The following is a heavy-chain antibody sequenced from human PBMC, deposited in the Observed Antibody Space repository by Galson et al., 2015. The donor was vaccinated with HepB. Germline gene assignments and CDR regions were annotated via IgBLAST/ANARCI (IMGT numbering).Heavy chain of an antibody. V-gene: IGHV3-30*18. Sequence: SLRLSCAASGFSFSSYGMHWVRQAPGKGLEWVAVISYDGTNTYYADSVKGRFTISRDDSTNTLYLQMNSLRPEDTAVYSCAKELPSARTYYYYYDMDVWGQGTTVTVS. J-gene: IGHJ6*02. CDR2: ISYDGTNT. CDR3: AKELPSARTYYYYYDMDV. CDR1: GFSFSSYG. D-gene: IGHD5-18*01.